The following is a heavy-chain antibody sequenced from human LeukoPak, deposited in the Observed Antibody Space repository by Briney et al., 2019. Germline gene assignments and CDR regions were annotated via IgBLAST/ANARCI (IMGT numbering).Heavy chain of an antibody. V-gene: IGHV3-33*01. CDR2: IWYDGSHK. D-gene: IGHD3-10*01. CDR3: ARSLMVRGAINWLDP. J-gene: IGHJ5*02. CDR1: GFIFSSSG. Sequence: PGGSLRLSCAASGFIFSSSGMHWVRQAPGKGLEWVAVIWYDGSHKYYADSVKGRFTISRDNSKNTMYLQMNSLRVEDTAVYYCARSLMVRGAINWLDPWGQGTLVIVSS.